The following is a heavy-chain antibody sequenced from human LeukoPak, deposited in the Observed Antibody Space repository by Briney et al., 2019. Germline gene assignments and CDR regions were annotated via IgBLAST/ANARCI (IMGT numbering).Heavy chain of an antibody. CDR3: AKLHSATITADFDH. J-gene: IGHJ4*02. D-gene: IGHD1-14*01. V-gene: IGHV3-23*01. Sequence: GGSLRLSCAASGFTFSSYAMSWVRQAPGKGLEWVSGISIGGDYTYYADSVKGRFTISRDNSKNTLSLQMSNLRAEDTAIYYCAKLHSATITADFDHWGQGTLVTVSS. CDR1: GFTFSSYA. CDR2: ISIGGDYT.